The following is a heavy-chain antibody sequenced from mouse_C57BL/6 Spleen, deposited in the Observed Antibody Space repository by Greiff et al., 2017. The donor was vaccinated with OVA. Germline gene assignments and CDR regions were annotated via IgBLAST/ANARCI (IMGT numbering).Heavy chain of an antibody. V-gene: IGHV1-7*01. Sequence: VQLQQSGAELAKPGASVKLSCKASGYTFTSYWMHWVKQRPGQGLEWIGYINPSSGYTKYNQKFKDKATLTADKSSSTAYMQLSSLTYEDSAVYYCARGLRPDYYAMDYWGQGTSVTVSS. CDR1: GYTFTSYW. CDR2: INPSSGYT. CDR3: ARGLRPDYYAMDY. J-gene: IGHJ4*01. D-gene: IGHD3-2*02.